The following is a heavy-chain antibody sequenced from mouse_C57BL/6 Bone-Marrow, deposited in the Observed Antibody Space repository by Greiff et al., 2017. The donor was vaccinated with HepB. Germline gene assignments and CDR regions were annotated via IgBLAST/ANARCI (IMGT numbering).Heavy chain of an antibody. CDR1: GYTFTSYW. Sequence: VQLQQPGTELVKPGASVKLSCKASGYTFTSYWMHWVKQRPGQGLEWIGNINPSNGGTNYNEKFKSKATLTVDKSSSTAYMQLSSLTSEDSAVYYCARASLSDGYYDAMDYWGQGTSVTVSS. J-gene: IGHJ4*01. CDR3: ARASLSDGYYDAMDY. CDR2: INPSNGGT. D-gene: IGHD2-3*01. V-gene: IGHV1-53*01.